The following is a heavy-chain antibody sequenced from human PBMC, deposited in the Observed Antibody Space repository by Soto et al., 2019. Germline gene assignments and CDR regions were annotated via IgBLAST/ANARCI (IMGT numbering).Heavy chain of an antibody. CDR3: ARDGEIEVAGIYWYFDL. CDR1: GFTFSSYW. D-gene: IGHD6-19*01. Sequence: PGGSLRLSCAASGFTFSSYWMHWVRQAPGKGLVWVSRINSDGSSTSYADSVKGRFTISRDNAKNTLYLQMNSLRAEDTAVYYCARDGEIEVAGIYWYFDLWGRGTLVTVSS. J-gene: IGHJ2*01. V-gene: IGHV3-74*01. CDR2: INSDGSST.